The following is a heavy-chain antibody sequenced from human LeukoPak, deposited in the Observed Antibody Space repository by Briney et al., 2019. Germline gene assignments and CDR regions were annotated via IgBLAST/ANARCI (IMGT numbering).Heavy chain of an antibody. V-gene: IGHV3-7*01. CDR2: IQQDGSQK. Sequence: PGGSLRLSCAASGFTFSTYCMSWVRQAPGKGLEWVASIQQDGSQKNYVDSVKGRFTISRDNAKNSLYLQMNSLRAEDTAVFYCTRDPGSGLLRRYFDYWGQGTLVTVSS. CDR1: GFTFSTYC. J-gene: IGHJ4*02. D-gene: IGHD3-10*01. CDR3: TRDPGSGLLRRYFDY.